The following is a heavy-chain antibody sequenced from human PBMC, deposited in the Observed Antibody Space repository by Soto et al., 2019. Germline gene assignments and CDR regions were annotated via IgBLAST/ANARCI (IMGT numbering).Heavy chain of an antibody. CDR2: ISGSGGST. D-gene: IGHD6-19*01. CDR3: AKDFPPSTKQWLVWDYFDY. Sequence: EVQLLESGGGLVQPGGSLRLSCAASGFTFSSYAMSWVRQAPGKGLEWVSAISGSGGSTYYADSVKGRFTISRDNSKNTLYLQMNSLRAEDTAVYYCAKDFPPSTKQWLVWDYFDYWGQGTLVTVSS. CDR1: GFTFSSYA. V-gene: IGHV3-23*01. J-gene: IGHJ4*02.